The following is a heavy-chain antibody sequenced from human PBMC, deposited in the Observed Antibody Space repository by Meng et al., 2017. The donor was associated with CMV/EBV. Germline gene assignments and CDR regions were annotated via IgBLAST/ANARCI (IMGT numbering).Heavy chain of an antibody. CDR3: ARDLSNYDILTGYQYYYYGMDV. CDR2: ISSSSSYI. Sequence: GGSLRLSCAASGFTFSSYIMNWVRQAPGKGLEWVSSISSSSSYIYYADSVKCRFTISRDNSKNSLYLQMNSLRAEDTAVYYCARDLSNYDILTGYQYYYYGMDVWGQGTTVTVSS. V-gene: IGHV3-21*01. J-gene: IGHJ6*02. CDR1: GFTFSSYI. D-gene: IGHD3-9*01.